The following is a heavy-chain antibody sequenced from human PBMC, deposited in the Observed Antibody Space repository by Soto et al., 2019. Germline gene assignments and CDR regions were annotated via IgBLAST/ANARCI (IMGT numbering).Heavy chain of an antibody. D-gene: IGHD6-13*01. Sequence: LGESLKISCKGSGYSFSRNWIGWVRQMPGKGLEWMGIIYPGDFDTRYSPSFQGQVTISVDKSIGTAYLQWSSLRASDTGIYYCARHSLIAAAGSGPPDYWGQGTLVTVSS. CDR3: ARHSLIAAAGSGPPDY. V-gene: IGHV5-51*01. CDR1: GYSFSRNW. J-gene: IGHJ4*02. CDR2: IYPGDFDT.